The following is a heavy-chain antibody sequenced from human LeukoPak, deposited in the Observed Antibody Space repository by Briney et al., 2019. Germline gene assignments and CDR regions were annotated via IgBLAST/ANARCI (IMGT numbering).Heavy chain of an antibody. Sequence: GGSLRLSCAASGFTFSDHYMDWARQAPGKGLEWVGLSRNKENSYSTEYAASVKGRFTISRDESKNSLYLQMDSLKTEDTAVYYCVREYYYGMGVWGQGTTVTVSS. CDR3: VREYYYGMGV. V-gene: IGHV3-72*01. J-gene: IGHJ6*02. CDR1: GFTFSDHY. CDR2: SRNKENSYST.